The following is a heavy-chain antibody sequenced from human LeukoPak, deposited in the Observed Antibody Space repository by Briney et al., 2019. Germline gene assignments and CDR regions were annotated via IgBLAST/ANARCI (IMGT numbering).Heavy chain of an antibody. V-gene: IGHV3-30-3*01. CDR3: ARAPSRHLIAAPDY. J-gene: IGHJ4*02. Sequence: GGSLRLSCAASGFTFSSYAMHWVRQAPGKGLEWVAVISYDGSNKYYADSVKGRFTISRDNSKNTPYLQMNSLRAEDTAVYYCARAPSRHLIAAPDYWGQGTLVTVSS. CDR1: GFTFSSYA. D-gene: IGHD6-13*01. CDR2: ISYDGSNK.